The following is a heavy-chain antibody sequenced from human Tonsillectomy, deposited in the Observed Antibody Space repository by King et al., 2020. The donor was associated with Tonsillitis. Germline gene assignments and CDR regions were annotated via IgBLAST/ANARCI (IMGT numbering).Heavy chain of an antibody. V-gene: IGHV3-48*01. CDR2: ISSSSSTI. CDR3: ARPEGGYDSSNDVFDI. J-gene: IGHJ3*02. Sequence: VPLVESGGGLVQPGGSLRLSCAASGFTFSSYSMNWVRQAPGKGLEWVSYISSSSSTIYYADSVKGRFTISRDNAKNSLYLQMNSLRAEDTAVYYCARPEGGYDSSNDVFDIWGQGTMVTVSS. CDR1: GFTFSSYS. D-gene: IGHD3-22*01.